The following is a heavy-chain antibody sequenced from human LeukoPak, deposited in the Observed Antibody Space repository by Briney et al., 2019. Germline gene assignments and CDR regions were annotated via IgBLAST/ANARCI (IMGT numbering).Heavy chain of an antibody. CDR2: IYYSGST. V-gene: IGHV4-31*03. D-gene: IGHD4-17*01. Sequence: SETLSLTCTVSGGSISSGGYYWSWIRRHPGKGLEWIGYIYYSGSTYYNPSLKSRVTISVDASKNQFSLKLSSVTAADTAVYYCARVAGDDYGDYGAGVFDYWGQGTLVTVSS. CDR1: GGSISSGGYY. J-gene: IGHJ4*02. CDR3: ARVAGDDYGDYGAGVFDY.